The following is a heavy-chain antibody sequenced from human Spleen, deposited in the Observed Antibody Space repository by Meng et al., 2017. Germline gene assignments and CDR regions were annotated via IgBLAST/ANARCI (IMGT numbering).Heavy chain of an antibody. CDR3: ARDLYYFDSSGYYALDI. J-gene: IGHJ3*02. V-gene: IGHV4-61*02. CDR1: GGSISSGSYY. CDR2: IYTSGST. Sequence: SETLSLTCTVSGGSISSGSYYLSWIRQPAGKGLEWIGSIYTSGSTNDNPSLKSRVTISVDTSKNQFYLKLSSVTAAETDVYYCARDLYYFDSSGYYALDIWGQGTMVTVSS. D-gene: IGHD3-22*01.